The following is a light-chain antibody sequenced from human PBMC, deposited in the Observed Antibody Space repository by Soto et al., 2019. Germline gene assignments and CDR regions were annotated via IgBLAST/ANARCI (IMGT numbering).Light chain of an antibody. CDR3: QQYHTSPLT. Sequence: IVMTPSPCPLSVSPGERATLSCRASQTIDTYLAWYQQKPGQAPRLLIYGASSRATGIPDRFSGSGSGTDFTLTISRLEPEDFALYYCQQYHTSPLTFGQGTKVDIK. CDR2: GAS. V-gene: IGKV3-20*01. CDR1: QTIDTY. J-gene: IGKJ1*01.